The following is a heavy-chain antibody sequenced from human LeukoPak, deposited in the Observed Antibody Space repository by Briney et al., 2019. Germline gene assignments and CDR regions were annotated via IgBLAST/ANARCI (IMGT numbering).Heavy chain of an antibody. CDR1: GFSLSTSGVG. D-gene: IGHD3-3*01. Sequence: SGPTLVKPTQTLTLTCTFSGFSLSTSGVGVGWIRQPPGKALEWLALIYWNDDKRYSPSLKSRLTITKDTSKNQVVLTMTNMDPVDTATYYCAHRLYHDFWSGYPLNFDYWGQGTLVTVSS. CDR3: AHRLYHDFWSGYPLNFDY. V-gene: IGHV2-5*01. J-gene: IGHJ4*02. CDR2: IYWNDDK.